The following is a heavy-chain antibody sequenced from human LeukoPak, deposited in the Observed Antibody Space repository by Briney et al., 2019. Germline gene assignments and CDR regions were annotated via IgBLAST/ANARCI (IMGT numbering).Heavy chain of an antibody. V-gene: IGHV3-23*01. CDR3: AKDTAPIVVVTALFDP. CDR1: GFTFSSYA. D-gene: IGHD2-21*02. CDR2: ISGSGGSI. J-gene: IGHJ5*02. Sequence: GGSLRLSCAASGFTFSSYAMSWVRQAPGKGLEWVSAISGSGGSIGYADSVKGRFTISRDNSKNTLYLQMNSLRAEDTAVYYCAKDTAPIVVVTALFDPWGQGTLVTVSS.